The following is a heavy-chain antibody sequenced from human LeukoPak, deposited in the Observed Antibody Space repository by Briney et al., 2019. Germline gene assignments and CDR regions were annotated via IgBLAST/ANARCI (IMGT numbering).Heavy chain of an antibody. Sequence: SETLSLTCAVYGGSFSGYYWSWIRQSPGKGLEWIGEINHSGSTNYNPSLKSRVTISVDTSKNQFSLKLSSVTAADTAVYYCARLPMAVTPHVDYWGQGTLVTVSS. D-gene: IGHD2-21*02. V-gene: IGHV4-34*01. CDR2: INHSGST. CDR1: GGSFSGYY. CDR3: ARLPMAVTPHVDY. J-gene: IGHJ4*02.